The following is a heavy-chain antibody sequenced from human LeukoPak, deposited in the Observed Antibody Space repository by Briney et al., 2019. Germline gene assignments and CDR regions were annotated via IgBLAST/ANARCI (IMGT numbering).Heavy chain of an antibody. Sequence: GESLKISCKGSGYSFTTSWIGWVRQMPGKGLEWMGIIYPGDSDTRYSPSFQGQVTISADKSISTAYLQWSSLKASDTAMYYCARPIAAAGTGWFDPWGQGTLVTVSS. D-gene: IGHD6-13*01. CDR2: IYPGDSDT. CDR1: GYSFTTSW. V-gene: IGHV5-51*01. CDR3: ARPIAAAGTGWFDP. J-gene: IGHJ5*02.